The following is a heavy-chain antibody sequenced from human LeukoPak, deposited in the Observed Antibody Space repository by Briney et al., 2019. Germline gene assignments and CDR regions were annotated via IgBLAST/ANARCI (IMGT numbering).Heavy chain of an antibody. Sequence: GSLRLSCAASGFTFSSYAMSWVRQAPGKGPEWVSAISGSGGSTYYADSVKGRFTISRDNSKNTLYLQMNSLRAEDTAVYYCANYYYDSSGYYYWTNYYYYGMDVWGQGTTVTVSS. J-gene: IGHJ6*02. CDR1: GFTFSSYA. CDR2: ISGSGGST. V-gene: IGHV3-23*01. D-gene: IGHD3-22*01. CDR3: ANYYYDSSGYYYWTNYYYYGMDV.